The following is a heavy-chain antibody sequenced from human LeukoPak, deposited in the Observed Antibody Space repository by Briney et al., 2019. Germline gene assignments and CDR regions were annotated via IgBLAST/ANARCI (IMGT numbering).Heavy chain of an antibody. Sequence: ASVKVSCKASGYTFTGYYMHWVRQAPGQGLEWMGWINPNSGGTNYAQKFQGRVTMTRDTSISTAYMELSRLRSDDTAVYYCARARITMVRGVIFYYYYYMDVWGKGTTVTISS. V-gene: IGHV1-2*02. J-gene: IGHJ6*03. CDR1: GYTFTGYY. CDR3: ARARITMVRGVIFYYYYYMDV. D-gene: IGHD3-10*01. CDR2: INPNSGGT.